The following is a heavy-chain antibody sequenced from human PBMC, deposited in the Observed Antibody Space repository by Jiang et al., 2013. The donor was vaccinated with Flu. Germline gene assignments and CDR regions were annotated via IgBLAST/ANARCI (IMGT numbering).Heavy chain of an antibody. CDR1: GFSLRTSGVG. CDR3: AHRGRLGLHFDY. V-gene: IGHV2-5*02. D-gene: IGHD3-16*01. CDR2: IYWDDDK. J-gene: IGHJ4*02. Sequence: KPTQTLTLTCTFSGFSLRTSGVGVGWIRQPPGKALEWLALIYWDDDKRYSPSLKSRLTITKDTSKNQVVLTMTNMDSVDTATYYCAHRGRLGLHFDYWGQGTLVTVSS.